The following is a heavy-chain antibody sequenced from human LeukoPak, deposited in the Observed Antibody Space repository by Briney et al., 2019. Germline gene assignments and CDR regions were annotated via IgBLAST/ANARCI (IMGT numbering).Heavy chain of an antibody. V-gene: IGHV1-46*01. Sequence: ASVKVSCKASGYTFTSYYMHWVRQAPGQGLEWMGIINPSGGSTSYAQKLQGRVTMTTDTSTSTAYMELRSLRSDDTAVYYCARYHDARAFDIWGQGTMVTVSS. CDR1: GYTFTSYY. CDR3: ARYHDARAFDI. J-gene: IGHJ3*02. CDR2: INPSGGST.